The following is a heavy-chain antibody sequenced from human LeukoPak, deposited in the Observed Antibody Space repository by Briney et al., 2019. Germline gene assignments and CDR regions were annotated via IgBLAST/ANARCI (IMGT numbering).Heavy chain of an antibody. V-gene: IGHV4-39*07. CDR2: IYYSGST. CDR1: GGSISSSSYY. Sequence: SETLSLTCTVSGGSISSSSYYWGWIRQPPGKGLEWIGSIYYSGSTYYNPSLKSRVTISVDTSKNQFSLKLSSVTAADTAVYYCARSFVGGYYIRYYFDYWGQGTLVTVSS. CDR3: ARSFVGGYYIRYYFDY. J-gene: IGHJ4*02. D-gene: IGHD3-3*01.